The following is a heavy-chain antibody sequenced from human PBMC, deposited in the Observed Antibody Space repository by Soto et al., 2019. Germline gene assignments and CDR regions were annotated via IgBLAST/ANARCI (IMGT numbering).Heavy chain of an antibody. V-gene: IGHV1-58*01. CDR3: AAQPHDFWSGYYSPFPLT. J-gene: IGHJ5*02. D-gene: IGHD3-3*01. CDR1: GFTFTSSA. Sequence: SVKVSCKASGFTFTSSAVQWVRQARGQRLEWIGWIVVGSGNTNYAQKFQERVTITRDMSTSTAYMELSSLRSEDTAVYYCAAQPHDFWSGYYSPFPLTWGQGTLVTVSS. CDR2: IVVGSGNT.